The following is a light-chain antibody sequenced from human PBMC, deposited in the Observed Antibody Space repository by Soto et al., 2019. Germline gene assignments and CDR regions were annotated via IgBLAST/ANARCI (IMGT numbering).Light chain of an antibody. CDR2: DAS. V-gene: IGKV3-11*01. Sequence: EIVLTQSPATLSLSPRETATLSCRASQSVSSYLAWYQQKPGQAPRLLIYDASNRATGIPARFSGSGSGTDFTLTISSLEPEDFAVYYCQQRSTWFSITFGQGTRLEIK. CDR1: QSVSSY. CDR3: QQRSTWFSIT. J-gene: IGKJ5*01.